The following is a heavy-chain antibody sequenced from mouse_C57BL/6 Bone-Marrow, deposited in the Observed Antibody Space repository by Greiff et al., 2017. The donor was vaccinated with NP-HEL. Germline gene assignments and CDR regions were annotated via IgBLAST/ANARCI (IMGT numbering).Heavy chain of an antibody. V-gene: IGHV1-15*01. J-gene: IGHJ2*01. CDR1: GYTFTDYE. Sequence: QVQLKQSGAELVRPGASVTLSCKASGYTFTDYEMHWVKQTPVHGLEWIGAIDPETGGTAYNQKFKGKAILTADKSSSTAYMELRSLTSEDSAVYYCTRGKERYYFDYWGQGTTLTVSS. CDR3: TRGKERYYFDY. CDR2: IDPETGGT.